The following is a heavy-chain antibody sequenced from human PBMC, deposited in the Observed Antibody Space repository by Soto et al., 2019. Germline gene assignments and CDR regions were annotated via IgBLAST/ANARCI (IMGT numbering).Heavy chain of an antibody. CDR1: GYTFTSYD. D-gene: IGHD3-3*01. CDR3: ARGAPYYDFWSGYFSPRHYYYYNDMDI. J-gene: IGHJ6*04. CDR2: MNPNSGNT. Sequence: ASVKVSCKASGYTFTSYDINWVRQATGQGLEWMGWMNPNSGNTGYAQKFQGRVTMTRNTSISTAYMELSSLRSEDTAVYYCARGAPYYDFWSGYFSPRHYYYYNDMDICGK. V-gene: IGHV1-8*01.